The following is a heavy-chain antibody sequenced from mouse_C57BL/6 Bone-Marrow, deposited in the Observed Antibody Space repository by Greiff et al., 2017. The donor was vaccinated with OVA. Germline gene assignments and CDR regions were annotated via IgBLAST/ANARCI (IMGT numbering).Heavy chain of an antibody. J-gene: IGHJ3*01. V-gene: IGHV1-50*01. CDR2: IDPSDSYT. CDR1: GYTFTSYW. Sequence: QVQLKQPGAELVKPGASVKLSCKASGYTFTSYWMQWVKQRPGQGLEWIGEIDPSDSYTNYNQKFKGKATLTVDTSSSTAYMQLSSLTSEDSAVYYCARCGGAWFAYWGQGTLVTDSA. CDR3: ARCGGAWFAY.